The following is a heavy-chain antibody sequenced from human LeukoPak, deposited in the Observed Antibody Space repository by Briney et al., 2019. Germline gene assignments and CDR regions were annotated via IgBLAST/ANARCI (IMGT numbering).Heavy chain of an antibody. D-gene: IGHD3-16*01. CDR3: ARDGAWGAFDI. J-gene: IGHJ3*02. V-gene: IGHV3-11*04. CDR1: GFTFSDYY. CDR2: ISSSGSTI. Sequence: GGSLRLSCAASGFTFSDYYMSWIRQAPGKGLESVSYISSSGSTIYYAESVRGRFTVSRDNAKNSLYLYMSSLSAEDTAVYYCARDGAWGAFDIWGQGTMVTVSS.